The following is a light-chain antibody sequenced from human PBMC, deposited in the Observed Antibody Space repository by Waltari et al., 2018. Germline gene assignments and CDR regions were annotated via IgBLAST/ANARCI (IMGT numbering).Light chain of an antibody. CDR2: AAS. V-gene: IGKV1-39*01. Sequence: DFQMTQSPSSLSASVGDRVTITCRSSQYIRTYLNWYQQKPGKGPKLLIYAASTLQSGVPSRFSGSGYGTDFTFTISRLQLEDFATYYCQQSYDTPRTFGQGTKVEVK. J-gene: IGKJ1*01. CDR3: QQSYDTPRT. CDR1: QYIRTY.